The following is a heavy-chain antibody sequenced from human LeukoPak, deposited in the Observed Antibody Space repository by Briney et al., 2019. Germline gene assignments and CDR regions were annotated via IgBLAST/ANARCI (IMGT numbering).Heavy chain of an antibody. CDR2: IYYSGST. D-gene: IGHD3-22*01. J-gene: IGHJ4*02. CDR3: ARHAYYYDSSGYYDY. CDR1: GGSISSYY. V-gene: IGHV4-59*08. Sequence: SETLSLTCTVSGGSISSYYWSWIRQPPGKGLEWIGYIYYSGSTNYNPSLKSRVTISVDTSKNQFSLKLSSVTAADTAVYYCARHAYYYDSSGYYDYWGQGTLVTVSP.